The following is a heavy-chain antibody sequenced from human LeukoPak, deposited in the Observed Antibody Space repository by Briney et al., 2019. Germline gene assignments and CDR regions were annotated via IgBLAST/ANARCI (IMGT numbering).Heavy chain of an antibody. D-gene: IGHD3-10*01. Sequence: SETLSLTRTVSGGSISSSTYYWGWIRQPPGKGLEWIGSIYYSGNTYYNPSLQSRVTISVDTSKNQFSLKLSSVTAADTAVYYCARVGSWFGELLTLQGYYYMDVWGKGTTVTISS. V-gene: IGHV4-39*07. CDR3: ARVGSWFGELLTLQGYYYMDV. J-gene: IGHJ6*03. CDR2: IYYSGNT. CDR1: GGSISSSTYY.